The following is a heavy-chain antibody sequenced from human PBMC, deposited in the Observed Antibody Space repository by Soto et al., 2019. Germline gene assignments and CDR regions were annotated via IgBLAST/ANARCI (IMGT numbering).Heavy chain of an antibody. CDR2: IIPIFGTA. V-gene: IGHV1-69*06. D-gene: IGHD5-18*01. Sequence: ASVKVSCKASGGTFSSYAISWVRQAPGQGLEWMGGIIPIFGTANYAQKFQGRVTITADKSTSTAYMELSSLRSEDTAVYYCARAEPVAAMVHFDYWGQGTLVTVSS. J-gene: IGHJ4*02. CDR1: GGTFSSYA. CDR3: ARAEPVAAMVHFDY.